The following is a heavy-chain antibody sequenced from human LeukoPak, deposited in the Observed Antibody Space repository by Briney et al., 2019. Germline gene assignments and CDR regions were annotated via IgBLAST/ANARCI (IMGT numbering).Heavy chain of an antibody. D-gene: IGHD3-3*01. CDR3: ARAAESGYYNWFDP. Sequence: SETLSLTCTVSGGSISSYYWSWIRQPAGKGLEWIGYIYYSGSTNYNPSLKSRVTISVDTSKNQFSLKLSSVTAADTAVYYCARAAESGYYNWFDPWGQGTLVTVSS. V-gene: IGHV4-59*01. J-gene: IGHJ5*02. CDR2: IYYSGST. CDR1: GGSISSYY.